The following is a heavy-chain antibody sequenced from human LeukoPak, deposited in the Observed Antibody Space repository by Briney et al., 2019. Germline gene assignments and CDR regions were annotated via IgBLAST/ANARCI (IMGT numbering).Heavy chain of an antibody. CDR3: ARRGEQVYPNWFDP. D-gene: IGHD1/OR15-1a*01. J-gene: IGHJ5*02. CDR2: INHSGST. V-gene: IGHV4-34*01. CDR1: GGSFSGCY. Sequence: SETLSLTCAVYGGSFSGCYWSWIRQPPGKGLEWIGEINHSGSTNYNPSLKSRVIISVDTSKNQFSLKLTSVIAADTAVYYCARRGEQVYPNWFDPWGQGTLVTVSS.